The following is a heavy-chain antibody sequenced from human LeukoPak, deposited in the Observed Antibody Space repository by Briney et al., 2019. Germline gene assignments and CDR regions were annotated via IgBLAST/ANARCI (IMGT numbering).Heavy chain of an antibody. V-gene: IGHV4-59*12. J-gene: IGHJ4*02. Sequence: KPSETLSLTCTVSGGSISSYYWSWIRQPPGKGLEWIGYIYYSGSTNYNPSLKSRVTISVDTSKNQFSLKLSSVTAADTAVYYCARDPAARGYYFDYWGQGTLVTVSS. CDR1: GGSISSYY. CDR2: IYYSGST. D-gene: IGHD6-6*01. CDR3: ARDPAARGYYFDY.